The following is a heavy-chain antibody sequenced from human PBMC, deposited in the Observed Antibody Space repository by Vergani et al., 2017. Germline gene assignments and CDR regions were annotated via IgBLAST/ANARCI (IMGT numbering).Heavy chain of an antibody. D-gene: IGHD3-16*01. V-gene: IGHV4-4*02. CDR3: ARVGDRRTYGDAFEI. J-gene: IGHJ3*02. CDR2: IYHSGST. Sequence: QVQLQESGPGLVKPSGTLSLTCAVSGGSISSSNWWSWVRQPPGKGLEWIGEIYHSGSTNYNPSLKSRVTISVDKSKNQFSLKLTSVTVADTGVYYCARVGDRRTYGDAFEIWGQGTVVIVSS. CDR1: GGSISSSNW.